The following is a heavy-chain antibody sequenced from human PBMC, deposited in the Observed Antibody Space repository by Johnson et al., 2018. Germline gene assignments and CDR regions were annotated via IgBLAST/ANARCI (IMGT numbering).Heavy chain of an antibody. V-gene: IGHV3-23*04. CDR2: ISGSGTTT. CDR1: GFALSSYA. J-gene: IGHJ3*02. Sequence: VQLVESGGVVVQPGGSLRLSCAASGFALSSYAMSWVRQAPGKGLEWVSGISGSGTTTYYADSVKGRFTISRDNSKNTLYMQMNSLRAEDTAVYHCAKQYRSSSEYALHIWGKGTMVTVSS. CDR3: AKQYRSSSEYALHI. D-gene: IGHD6-13*01.